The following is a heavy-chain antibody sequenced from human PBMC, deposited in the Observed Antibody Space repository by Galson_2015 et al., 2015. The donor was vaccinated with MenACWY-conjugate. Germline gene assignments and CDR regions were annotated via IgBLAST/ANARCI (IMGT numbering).Heavy chain of an antibody. CDR2: LNPSGGST. V-gene: IGHV1-46*01. CDR3: AGYTRTDLNYGRATIVDV. Sequence: SCKASGYTFTSYYFHWVRQAPGQGLEWMGILNPSGGSTTYAQKFQGRVSMTTDTSTSTVYMGVSSLRSEDTAVYYCAGYTRTDLNYGRATIVDVWGQGTTVTVSS. CDR1: GYTFTSYY. D-gene: IGHD5-12*01. J-gene: IGHJ6*02.